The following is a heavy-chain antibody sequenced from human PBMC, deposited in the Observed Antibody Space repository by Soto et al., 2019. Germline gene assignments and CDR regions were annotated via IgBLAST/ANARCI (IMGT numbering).Heavy chain of an antibody. J-gene: IGHJ4*02. V-gene: IGHV3-7*03. D-gene: IGHD1-1*01. CDR3: ARDLYK. CDR2: IKEDGSEK. CDR1: GVTLSRYS. Sequence: GGSLRLSCAAPGVTLSRYSMSWVRQAPGKGLEWVANIKEDGSEKYYVDSVKGRFTISRDNAKNSLYLEMNSLRAEDTAVYYCARDLYKWGQGTLVTVSS.